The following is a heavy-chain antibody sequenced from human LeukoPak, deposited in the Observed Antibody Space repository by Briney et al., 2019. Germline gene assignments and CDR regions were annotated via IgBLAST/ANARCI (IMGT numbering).Heavy chain of an antibody. CDR2: IYYSGST. CDR1: GGSISSYY. CDR3: ARGQDELWASY. Sequence: SETLSLTCTVSGGSISSYYWSWIRQPPGKGLEWIGYIYYSGSTNYNPSLKSRVTISVDTSKIQFSLKLSSVTAADTAVYYCARGQDELWASYWGQGTLVTVSS. J-gene: IGHJ4*02. V-gene: IGHV4-59*01. D-gene: IGHD3-16*01.